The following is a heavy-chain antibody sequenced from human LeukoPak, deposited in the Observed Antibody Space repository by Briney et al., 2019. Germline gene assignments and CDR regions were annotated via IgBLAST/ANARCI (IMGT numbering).Heavy chain of an antibody. CDR2: LSYDGSNK. D-gene: IGHD3-10*01. Sequence: GRSLRLSCAASGFTSSSYAMHWVRQAPGKGLEWVAVLSYDGSNKYYADSVKGRFTISRDNSKNTLYLQMNSLRAEDTAVYYCARALFAGAFYGMDVWGQGTTVTVSS. J-gene: IGHJ6*02. CDR3: ARALFAGAFYGMDV. CDR1: GFTSSSYA. V-gene: IGHV3-30-3*01.